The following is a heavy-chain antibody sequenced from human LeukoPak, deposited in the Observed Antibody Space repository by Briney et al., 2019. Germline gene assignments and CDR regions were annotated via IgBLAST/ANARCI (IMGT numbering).Heavy chain of an antibody. D-gene: IGHD1-1*01. CDR1: GFSFSRYW. J-gene: IGHJ4*02. V-gene: IGHV3-7*02. CDR2: IKPDASAK. CDR3: ALGTYFDY. Sequence: GGSLRLSCAAFGFSFSRYWMSWVRQAPGKGLEWVASIKPDASAKHYVDSVKGRLTISRDNAKNSLYLQMDSLRAEDTAIYYCALGTYFDYWGQGTLVTVSS.